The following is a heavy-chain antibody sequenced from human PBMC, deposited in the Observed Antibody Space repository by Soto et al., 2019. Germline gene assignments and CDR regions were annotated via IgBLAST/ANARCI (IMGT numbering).Heavy chain of an antibody. V-gene: IGHV3-33*01. J-gene: IGHJ6*03. CDR2: IWYDGSNK. D-gene: IGHD4-17*01. CDR1: GFTFSSYG. CDR3: AREISQDYGDYYMDV. Sequence: GGSLRLSCAASGFTFSSYGMHWVRQAPGKGLEWVAVIWYDGSNKYYADSVKGRFTISRDNSKNTLYLQMNSLRAEDTAVYYCAREISQDYGDYYMDVWGKGTTVTVSS.